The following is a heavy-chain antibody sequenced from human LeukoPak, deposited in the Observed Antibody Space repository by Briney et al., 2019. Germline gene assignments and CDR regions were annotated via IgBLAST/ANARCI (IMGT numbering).Heavy chain of an antibody. CDR2: ISSNGGST. D-gene: IGHD2-2*01. V-gene: IGHV3-64*01. Sequence: AGGSLRLSCAASGFTFSSYAMHWVRQAPGKGLEYVSAISSNGGSTYYANSVKGRFTISRDNSKNTLYLQMGSLRAEDMAVYYCARDRLTSSTPAYYFDYWGQGTLVTVSS. J-gene: IGHJ4*02. CDR3: ARDRLTSSTPAYYFDY. CDR1: GFTFSSYA.